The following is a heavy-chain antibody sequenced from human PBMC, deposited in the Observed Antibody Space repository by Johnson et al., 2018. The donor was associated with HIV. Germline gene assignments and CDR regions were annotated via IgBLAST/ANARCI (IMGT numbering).Heavy chain of an antibody. D-gene: IGHD6-6*01. Sequence: VQLVESGGGLVQPGGSLRLSCAASGFTFTYYAMSWVRQAPGKGLEWVSGISWNSGSIGYADSLKGRFTISRDNAKNSLYLQMNSLRAEDTALYYCAKGMGRYSSSSAACGIWGHRTMVIVSS. CDR2: ISWNSGSI. CDR1: GFTFTYYA. CDR3: AKGMGRYSSSSAACGI. V-gene: IGHV3-9*01. J-gene: IGHJ3*02.